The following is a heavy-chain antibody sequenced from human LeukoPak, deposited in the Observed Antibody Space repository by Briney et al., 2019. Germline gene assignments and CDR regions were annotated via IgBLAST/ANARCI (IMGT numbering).Heavy chain of an antibody. J-gene: IGHJ6*02. Sequence: GGSLRLSCAASAFTFSSYDMNWVRQAPGKGLEWISYISSSGSTIYYADSVKGRFTISRDNAKNSLYLQMNSLRAEDTAIYYCARANWSYGYYYYYGLDVWGQGTTVTVSS. CDR3: ARANWSYGYYYYYGLDV. CDR2: ISSSGSTI. D-gene: IGHD1-7*01. V-gene: IGHV3-48*03. CDR1: AFTFSSYD.